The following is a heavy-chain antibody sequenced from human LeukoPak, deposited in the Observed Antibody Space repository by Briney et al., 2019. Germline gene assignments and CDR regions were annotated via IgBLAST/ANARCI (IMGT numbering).Heavy chain of an antibody. Sequence: ASVKVSCKASGYTFTSYGISWVRQAPGQGLEWMGWISAYNGNTNYAQKPQGRVTMTTDTSTSTAYMELRSLRSDDTAVYYCARAGYCSGGSCFGGLYYYYYMDVWGKGTTVTVSS. D-gene: IGHD2-15*01. CDR2: ISAYNGNT. J-gene: IGHJ6*03. CDR1: GYTFTSYG. V-gene: IGHV1-18*01. CDR3: ARAGYCSGGSCFGGLYYYYYMDV.